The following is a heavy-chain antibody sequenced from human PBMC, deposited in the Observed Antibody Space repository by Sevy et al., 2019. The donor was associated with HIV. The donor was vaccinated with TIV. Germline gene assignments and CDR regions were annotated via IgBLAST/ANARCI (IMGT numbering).Heavy chain of an antibody. J-gene: IGHJ3*02. CDR3: AGARYDSSGSFDAFDI. D-gene: IGHD3-22*01. Sequence: GSLRLSCTASGFTFSSYAMNWVRQAPGEGLGWGSTIFRSGDVTYYADPVKGRFTLSRDNSRNTLYLQMNSLRAEDTAVYYCAGARYDSSGSFDAFDIWGQGTMVTVSS. V-gene: IGHV3-23*01. CDR2: IFRSGDVT. CDR1: GFTFSSYA.